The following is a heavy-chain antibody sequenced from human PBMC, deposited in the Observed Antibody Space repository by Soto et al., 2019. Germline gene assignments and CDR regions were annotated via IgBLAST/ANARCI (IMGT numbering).Heavy chain of an antibody. CDR1: GFTFTNYA. J-gene: IGHJ5*02. V-gene: IGHV3-23*01. D-gene: IGHD1-26*01. Sequence: EVQLSESGGRLGQPGGSLRLSCAASGFTFTNYAMTWVRQSPGKGLQWVSGISATGGLKYYADSVQGRFTISRDNSKKTLYLQMDNLRDDDTAIYYCAREVGATSGWLHAWGQGTQVTVSS. CDR3: AREVGATSGWLHA. CDR2: ISATGGLK.